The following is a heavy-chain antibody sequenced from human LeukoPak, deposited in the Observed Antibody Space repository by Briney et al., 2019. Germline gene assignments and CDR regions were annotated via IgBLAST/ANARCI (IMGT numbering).Heavy chain of an antibody. V-gene: IGHV3-21*01. Sequence: TGGSLRLSCAASGFTFSSYSMNWVRQAPGKGLEWVSSISSSSSYIYYADSVKGRFTISRDNAKNSLYLQMNSLRAEDTAVYYCARGSHYDSSGYYYDFDYWGQGTLGTVSS. J-gene: IGHJ4*02. CDR3: ARGSHYDSSGYYYDFDY. CDR1: GFTFSSYS. D-gene: IGHD3-22*01. CDR2: ISSSSSYI.